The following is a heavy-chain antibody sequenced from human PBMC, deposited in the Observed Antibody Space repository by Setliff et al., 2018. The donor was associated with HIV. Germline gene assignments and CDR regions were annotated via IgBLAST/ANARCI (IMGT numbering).Heavy chain of an antibody. J-gene: IGHJ3*02. CDR3: ARDQGNPPSRGDI. Sequence: SETLSLTCTVSGGSISSDAYYWGWIRQPPGKGLEWIGSIYYSGSTHYNPSLQSRVTVSVDTSKNQFSLNLTSVTAADTAVYFCARDQGNPPSRGDIWGQGTMVTVSS. CDR2: IYYSGST. V-gene: IGHV4-39*02. CDR1: GGSISSDAYY.